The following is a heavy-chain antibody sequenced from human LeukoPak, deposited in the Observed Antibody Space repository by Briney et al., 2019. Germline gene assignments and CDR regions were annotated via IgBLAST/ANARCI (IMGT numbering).Heavy chain of an antibody. CDR3: ARAWYYYDSSGPVYYFDY. CDR2: INPNSGGT. J-gene: IGHJ4*02. Sequence: ASVKVSCKASGYTFTGYYMHWVRQAPGQGLEWMGWINPNSGGTNYAQKFQGRVTMTRDTSTSTVYMELSSLRSEDTAVYYCARAWYYYDSSGPVYYFDYWGQGTLVTVSS. V-gene: IGHV1-2*02. D-gene: IGHD3-22*01. CDR1: GYTFTGYY.